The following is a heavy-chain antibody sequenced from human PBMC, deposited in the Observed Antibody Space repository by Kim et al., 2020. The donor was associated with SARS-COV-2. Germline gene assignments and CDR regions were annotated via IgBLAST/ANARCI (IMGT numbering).Heavy chain of an antibody. CDR2: ISYDGLHT. CDR3: AKLYGSRPSYSYFDY. CDR1: GFTFSDYG. V-gene: IGHV3-30*18. D-gene: IGHD3-10*01. J-gene: IGHJ4*01. Sequence: GGSPRLSCAASGFTFSDYGMHWGRQAPGKGLEWMAVISYDGLHTFYADSVKGRFTISRDNSKTTLYLEMNSLRAEDTAVYFCAKLYGSRPSYSYFDYWG.